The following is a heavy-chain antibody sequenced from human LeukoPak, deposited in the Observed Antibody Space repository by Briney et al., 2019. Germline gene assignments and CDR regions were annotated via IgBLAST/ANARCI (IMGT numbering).Heavy chain of an antibody. D-gene: IGHD2-2*01. V-gene: IGHV1-46*01. CDR2: INPSGGST. CDR3: ARGGYCSSTSCSHHYYYGMDV. J-gene: IGHJ6*02. CDR1: GYTFTSYY. Sequence: ASVKVSCRASGYTFTSYYMHWVRQAPGQGLEWMGIINPSGGSTSYAQKFQGRVTMTRDTSTSTVYMELSSLRSEDTAVYYCARGGYCSSTSCSHHYYYGMDVWGQGTTVTVPS.